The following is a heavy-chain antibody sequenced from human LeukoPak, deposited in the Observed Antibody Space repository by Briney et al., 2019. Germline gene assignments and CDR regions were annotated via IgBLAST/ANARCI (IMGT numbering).Heavy chain of an antibody. D-gene: IGHD3-10*01. CDR1: GFTFSSYG. CDR3: ARLLLWFGEVDY. CDR2: ISSSGSTI. J-gene: IGHJ4*02. Sequence: GGSLRLSCAASGFTFSSYGMSWVRQAPGKGLEWVSYISSSGSTIYYADSVKGRFTISRDNAKNSLYLQMNSLRAEDTAVYYCARLLLWFGEVDYWGQGTLVTVSS. V-gene: IGHV3-48*04.